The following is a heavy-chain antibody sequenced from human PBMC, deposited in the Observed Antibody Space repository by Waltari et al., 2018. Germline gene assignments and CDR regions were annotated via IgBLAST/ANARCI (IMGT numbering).Heavy chain of an antibody. CDR3: ARGNTASLDY. Sequence: GLIQPGGSLRLSCAASGFTVTNYYMSWVRQAPGRGLECVSVIYSAVTTYYADSVKGRFTISRDTFRNTLYLQMDNLRPDDTAVYYCARGNTASLDYWGQGTLVTVSS. CDR1: GFTVTNYY. J-gene: IGHJ4*02. D-gene: IGHD2-21*02. CDR2: IYSAVTT. V-gene: IGHV3-53*01.